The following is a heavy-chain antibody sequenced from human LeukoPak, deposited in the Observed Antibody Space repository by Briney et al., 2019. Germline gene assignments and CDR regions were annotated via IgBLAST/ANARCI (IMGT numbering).Heavy chain of an antibody. CDR3: ARQTAMGRSGDY. Sequence: ESLETSCKAAGYSMTVYRSGRLLQKQEKVLEWMGIIDPSDSETRYTPSFQGQVTISVDKSLTTADLQWNSLKASDTAMYYCARQTAMGRSGDYWGQGTLVTVSS. CDR1: GYSMTVYR. V-gene: IGHV5-51*01. J-gene: IGHJ4*02. D-gene: IGHD5-18*01. CDR2: IDPSDSET.